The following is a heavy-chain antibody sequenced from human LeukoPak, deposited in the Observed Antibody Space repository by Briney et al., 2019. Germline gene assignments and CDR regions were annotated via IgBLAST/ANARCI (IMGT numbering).Heavy chain of an antibody. CDR3: ARQTYYYDSSGYYPHDAFDI. J-gene: IGHJ3*02. V-gene: IGHV4-38-2*01. Sequence: SETLSLTCAVSGYSISSGSYWGWIRQPPGKGLEWIGSIYHSGSTYYNPSLKSRVTISVDTSKNQFSLKLSSVTAADTAVYYCARQTYYYDSSGYYPHDAFDIWGQGTMVTVSS. CDR1: GYSISSGSY. CDR2: IYHSGST. D-gene: IGHD3-22*01.